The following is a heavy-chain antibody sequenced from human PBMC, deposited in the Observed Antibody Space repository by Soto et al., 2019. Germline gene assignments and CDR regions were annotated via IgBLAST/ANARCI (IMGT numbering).Heavy chain of an antibody. CDR3: ARSEAVRTCLKPCWGFGT. V-gene: IGHV4-39*01. CDR1: AGSISSSSYY. J-gene: IGHJ5*02. Sequence: PSETLSLTCTVSAGSISSSSYYWSWIDQLPGKGVDWIGSIYYSGSTYYNPSLKRRVTISVDTSKNQFSLKLSSVTAADTAVYSCARSEAVRTCLKPCWGFGTWGQGTLVTVSS. D-gene: IGHD3-10*02. CDR2: IYYSGST.